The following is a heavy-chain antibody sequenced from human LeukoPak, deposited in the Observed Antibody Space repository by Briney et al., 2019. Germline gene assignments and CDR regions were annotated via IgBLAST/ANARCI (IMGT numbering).Heavy chain of an antibody. CDR1: GYTFTSYD. CDR2: MNPNSGNT. V-gene: IGHV1-8*01. J-gene: IGHJ6*02. Sequence: ASVKVSCKASGYTFTSYDINWVRQATGQGLEWMGWMNPNSGNTGYAQKFQGRVTMTRNTSISTAYMELSSLRSEDTAVYYCARAFRFRYYYYGMDVWGQGTTVTVSS. CDR3: ARAFRFRYYYYGMDV. D-gene: IGHD2/OR15-2a*01.